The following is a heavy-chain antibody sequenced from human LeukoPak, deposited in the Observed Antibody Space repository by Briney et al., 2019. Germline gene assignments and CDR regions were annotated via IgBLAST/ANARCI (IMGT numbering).Heavy chain of an antibody. V-gene: IGHV3-30*18. CDR3: AKGCSSTSCAIEFDS. J-gene: IGHJ4*02. Sequence: GGSLRLSCGGSGFNFKNYGIHWVRKAPGKGLEWVAGMSYDGGHIYYGDSVKGRFTISRDNSKDTVYVEMNSLRPADTAVYYCAKGCSSTSCAIEFDSWGQGTLVTVSS. CDR1: GFNFKNYG. CDR2: MSYDGGHI. D-gene: IGHD2-2*01.